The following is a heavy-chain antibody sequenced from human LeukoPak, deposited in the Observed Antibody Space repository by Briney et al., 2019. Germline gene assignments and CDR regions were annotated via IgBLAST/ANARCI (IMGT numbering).Heavy chain of an antibody. D-gene: IGHD1-14*01. CDR1: DGSITSYH. J-gene: IGHJ5*02. Sequence: SETLSLTCSVSDGSITSYHWSWIRQPPGKGLEWIGYIYYSGSTNYNPSLKSRVTISVDTSKNQFSLKLSSVTAADTAVYYCAREGFPAGMFDPWGQGTLVTVSS. V-gene: IGHV4-59*01. CDR3: AREGFPAGMFDP. CDR2: IYYSGST.